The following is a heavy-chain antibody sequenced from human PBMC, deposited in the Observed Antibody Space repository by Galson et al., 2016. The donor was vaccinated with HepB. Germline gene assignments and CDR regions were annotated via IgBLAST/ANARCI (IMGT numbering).Heavy chain of an antibody. CDR3: ARGSYGDYLETIAY. J-gene: IGHJ4*02. CDR2: ISYDGSNK. D-gene: IGHD4-17*01. CDR1: GFTFRDYA. V-gene: IGHV3-30*04. Sequence: SLRLSCAASGFTFRDYAIHWVRQAPGKGLEWVTVISYDGSNKYYADSVMGRFTISRDNPRHTLYLQMNSLRPDDTAVYYCARGSYGDYLETIAYWGQGALVTVSS.